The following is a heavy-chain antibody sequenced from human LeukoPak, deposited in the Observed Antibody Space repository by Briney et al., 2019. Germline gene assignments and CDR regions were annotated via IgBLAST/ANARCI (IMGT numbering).Heavy chain of an antibody. D-gene: IGHD3-22*01. CDR3: AKDRSGYLSYFES. CDR2: ISYDGSPQ. J-gene: IGHJ4*02. V-gene: IGHV3-30*18. CDR1: GFTFSSNG. Sequence: GGSLRLSCVASGFTFSSNGMHWVRQAPGKGLEWVAVISYDGSPQNYADSVKGRFTISRDNHKNTVYLQMNSLRTEDTAVYYCAKDRSGYLSYFESWGRGTLVSVSS.